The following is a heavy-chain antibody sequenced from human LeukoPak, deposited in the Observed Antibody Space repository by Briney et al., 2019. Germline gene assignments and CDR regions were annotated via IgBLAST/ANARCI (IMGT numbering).Heavy chain of an antibody. Sequence: GGSLRLSCAASGCTFSSYSMNWARQALGKGLEWVSSISSSSSYIYYADSVKGRFTISRDNAKNSLYLQMNSLRAEDTAVYYCARDGYYGSGSYYNDWGQGTLVTVSS. D-gene: IGHD3-10*01. CDR3: ARDGYYGSGSYYND. CDR2: ISSSSSYI. J-gene: IGHJ4*02. V-gene: IGHV3-21*01. CDR1: GCTFSSYS.